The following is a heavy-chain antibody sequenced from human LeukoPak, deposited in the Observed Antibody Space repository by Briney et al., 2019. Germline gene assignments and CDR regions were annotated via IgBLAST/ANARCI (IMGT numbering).Heavy chain of an antibody. J-gene: IGHJ4*02. D-gene: IGHD6-19*01. Sequence: GESLKISCAASGFTFSSYAMHWVRQAPGKGLEYVSAISSNGGSTYYANSVKGRFTISRDNSKNTLYLQMGSLRAEDMAVYYCARDSIAVAGTIDYWGQGTLVTVSS. CDR2: ISSNGGST. CDR3: ARDSIAVAGTIDY. V-gene: IGHV3-64*01. CDR1: GFTFSSYA.